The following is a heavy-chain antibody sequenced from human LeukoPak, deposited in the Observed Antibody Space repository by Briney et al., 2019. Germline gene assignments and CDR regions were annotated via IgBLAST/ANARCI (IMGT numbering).Heavy chain of an antibody. CDR2: IYYTGTT. CDR3: ARDSIRVRTGTTP. D-gene: IGHD1-1*01. CDR1: GGSVNINNYY. V-gene: IGHV4-39*07. J-gene: IGHJ5*02. Sequence: PSETLSLTCTVFGGSVNINNYYWAWIRQPPGKGLEWIGSIYYTGTTYYNPSLNYRVTISVDTSKNQFSLRLTSVTAADTAVYYCARDSIRVRTGTTPWGRGTLVTVSS.